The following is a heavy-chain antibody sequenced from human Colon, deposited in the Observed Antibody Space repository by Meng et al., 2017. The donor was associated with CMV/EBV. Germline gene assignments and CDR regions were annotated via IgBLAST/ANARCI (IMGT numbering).Heavy chain of an antibody. CDR1: GFTFSSYG. D-gene: IGHD6-19*01. Sequence: GESLKISCAASGFTFSSYGMTWVRQAPGKGLEWVSTFGGSGGSTFYADSVKGRFTISRDNSKNTLYLQMNSLRAEDTAIYYCARYSSGYYSWFDPWGQGTLVTVSS. CDR3: ARYSSGYYSWFDP. J-gene: IGHJ5*02. CDR2: FGGSGGST. V-gene: IGHV3-23*01.